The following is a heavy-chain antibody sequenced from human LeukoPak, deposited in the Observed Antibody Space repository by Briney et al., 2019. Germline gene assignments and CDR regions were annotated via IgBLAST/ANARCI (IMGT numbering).Heavy chain of an antibody. CDR2: ISGSGGST. J-gene: IGHJ4*02. Sequence: QPGGSLRLSCAASGFTFSSYAMSWVRQAPGKGLEWVSAISGSGGSTYYADSVKGRFTISRDNSKNTLYLQMNSLRAEDTDVYYCAKPSGYSSSWYYFDYWGQGTLVTVSS. V-gene: IGHV3-23*01. CDR1: GFTFSSYA. D-gene: IGHD6-13*01. CDR3: AKPSGYSSSWYYFDY.